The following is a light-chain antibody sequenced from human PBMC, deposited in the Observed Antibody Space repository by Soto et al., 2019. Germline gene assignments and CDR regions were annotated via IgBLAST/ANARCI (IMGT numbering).Light chain of an antibody. V-gene: IGKV1-39*01. J-gene: IGKJ5*01. CDR2: STS. Sequence: DIQMTQSPSSLSASAGDRVTITFRASQSISSYLNWYQQKPGKAPKLLIYSTSTLQSGVPSRFSGSGSGTDFTLTISSLQPEDFATYYCQQLHTYPVTFGQGTRLEIK. CDR1: QSISSY. CDR3: QQLHTYPVT.